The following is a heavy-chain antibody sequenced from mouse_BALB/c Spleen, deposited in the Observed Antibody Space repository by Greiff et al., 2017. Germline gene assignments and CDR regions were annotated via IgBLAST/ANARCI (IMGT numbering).Heavy chain of an antibody. CDR3: ATRITTAYFDY. CDR2: IYPYNGGT. D-gene: IGHD1-2*01. CDR1: GYTFTDYN. J-gene: IGHJ2*01. V-gene: IGHV1S29*02. Sequence: VQLKQSGPELVKPGASVKISCKASGYTFTDYNMHWVKQSHGKSLEWIGYIYPYNGGTGYNQKFKSKATLTVDNSSSTAYMELRSLTSEDSAVYYCATRITTAYFDYWGQGTTLTVSS.